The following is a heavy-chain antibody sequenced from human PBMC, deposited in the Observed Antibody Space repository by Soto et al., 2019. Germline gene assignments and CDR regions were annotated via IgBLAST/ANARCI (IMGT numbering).Heavy chain of an antibody. Sequence: VGSLRLSCAVSGFNVRSYWMSWVRQAPGKGLEWVASIKEDGSEIYYLQSVRGRFAISRDSAGNALQLAMNYLSTEDTATYFCARDIGFDYVNWGQGTLVTVSS. D-gene: IGHD3-16*01. CDR2: IKEDGSEI. J-gene: IGHJ4*02. V-gene: IGHV3-7*01. CDR1: GFNVRSYW. CDR3: ARDIGFDYVN.